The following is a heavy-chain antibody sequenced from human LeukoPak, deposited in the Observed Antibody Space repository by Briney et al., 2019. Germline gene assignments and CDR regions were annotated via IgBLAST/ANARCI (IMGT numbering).Heavy chain of an antibody. CDR1: GYTFTSYG. V-gene: IGHV1-18*01. CDR3: ARKFYGSGSLGVGANFDYWFDP. CDR2: ISAYNGNT. J-gene: IGHJ5*02. Sequence: GASVKVSCKASGYTFTSYGISWVRQAPGQGLEWMGWISAYNGNTNYAQKLQGRVTMTTDTSTSTAYMELSSLRSEDTAVYYCARKFYGSGSLGVGANFDYWFDPWGQGTLVTVSS. D-gene: IGHD3-10*01.